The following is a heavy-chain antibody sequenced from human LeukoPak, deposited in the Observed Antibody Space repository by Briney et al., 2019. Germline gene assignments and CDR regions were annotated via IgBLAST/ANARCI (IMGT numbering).Heavy chain of an antibody. Sequence: GGSLRLSCAASGFTFSSYTMNWVRQAPGKGLEWVSYISSSSSTIYYADSVKGRFTISRDNAKNSLYLQMNSLRDEDTAVYYCAANPTVYNWFDPWGQGNLVTVSS. CDR2: ISSSSSTI. CDR1: GFTFSSYT. J-gene: IGHJ5*02. V-gene: IGHV3-48*02. CDR3: AANPTVYNWFDP.